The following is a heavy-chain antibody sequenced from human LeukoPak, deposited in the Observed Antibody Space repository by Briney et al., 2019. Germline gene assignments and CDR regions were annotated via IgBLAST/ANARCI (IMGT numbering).Heavy chain of an antibody. V-gene: IGHV4-59*01. CDR3: ARAPRELLFDY. CDR2: IYYSGST. Sequence: SETLSLTCTVSGGSISSYYWSWIRQPPGKGLGWIGYIYYSGSTNYNPSLKSRVTISVDTSKNQFSLKLSSVTAADTAVYYCARAPRELLFDYWGQGTLVTVSS. D-gene: IGHD3-10*01. J-gene: IGHJ4*02. CDR1: GGSISSYY.